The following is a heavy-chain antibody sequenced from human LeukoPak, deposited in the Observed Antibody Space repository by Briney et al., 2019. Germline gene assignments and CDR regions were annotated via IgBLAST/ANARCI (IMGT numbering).Heavy chain of an antibody. CDR2: IYYSGST. CDR3: ARHGTVGSTTYPLDY. Sequence: SETLSLTCTVSGGSISSYYWSWIRQAPGKGLEWIGNIYYSGSTNYNPCLKSRVTVSVDTSKSQFSLKLSSVTAADTAVYYCARHGTVGSTTYPLDYWGQGTLVTVSS. D-gene: IGHD1-26*01. V-gene: IGHV4-59*08. J-gene: IGHJ4*02. CDR1: GGSISSYY.